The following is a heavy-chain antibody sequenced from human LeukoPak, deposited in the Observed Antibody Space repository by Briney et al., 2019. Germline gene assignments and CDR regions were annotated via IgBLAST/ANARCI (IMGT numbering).Heavy chain of an antibody. CDR3: ARGSTSPNNLDY. D-gene: IGHD2-2*01. V-gene: IGHV1-2*02. CDR2: INPNSGGT. J-gene: IGHJ4*02. Sequence: ASVKVSCKASGYTFTDDYIHWVRQAPGQGLEWMGWINPNSGGTNYAQKFQGRVIMTRDTSISTAYMELSRLRSDDTAVYYCARGSTSPNNLDYWGQGTLVTVSS. CDR1: GYTFTDDY.